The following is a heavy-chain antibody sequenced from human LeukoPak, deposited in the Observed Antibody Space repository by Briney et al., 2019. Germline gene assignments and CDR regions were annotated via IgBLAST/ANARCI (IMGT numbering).Heavy chain of an antibody. CDR3: ARVLVRGSYYHPYFDH. Sequence: ASVKVSCKASGYTFTSYYMHWVRQAPGQGLEWMGIINPSGGSTSYAQKFQGRVTMTRGTSTSTVYMELSSLRSEDTAVYYCARVLVRGSYYHPYFDHWGQGTLVTVSS. D-gene: IGHD1-26*01. CDR2: INPSGGST. J-gene: IGHJ4*02. CDR1: GYTFTSYY. V-gene: IGHV1-46*01.